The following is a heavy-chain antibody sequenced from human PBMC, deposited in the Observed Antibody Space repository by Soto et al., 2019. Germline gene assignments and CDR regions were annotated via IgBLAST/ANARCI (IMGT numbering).Heavy chain of an antibody. CDR3: AKNGDRFYCSGGSCYYYYYGMDV. CDR2: ISYDGSNK. Sequence: QVQLVESGGGVVQPGRSLRLSCAASGFTFSSYGMQWVRQAPGKGLEWVAVISYDGSNKYYADSVKGRFTISRDNSKNTLYLQMNSLRAEDTAVYYCAKNGDRFYCSGGSCYYYYYGMDVWGQGTTVTVSS. D-gene: IGHD2-15*01. CDR1: GFTFSSYG. V-gene: IGHV3-30*18. J-gene: IGHJ6*02.